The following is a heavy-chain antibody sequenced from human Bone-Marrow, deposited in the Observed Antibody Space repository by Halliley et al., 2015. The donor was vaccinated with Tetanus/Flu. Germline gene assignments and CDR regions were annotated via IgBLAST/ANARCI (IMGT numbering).Heavy chain of an antibody. CDR3: VRNGGTTSGWGFDF. CDR1: GLSDFTFNNHY. CDR2: SYNKPNNYKT. Sequence: SLRLSCAASGLSDFTFNNHYIEWVRQAPGKGLEWVGRSYNKPNNYKTEYAASVQGRFTISRHDSEMSVFLQMNSLKTEDTAIYYCVRNGGTTSGWGFDFWGQGTLVTVSS. D-gene: IGHD2-8*01. V-gene: IGHV3-72*01. J-gene: IGHJ4*02.